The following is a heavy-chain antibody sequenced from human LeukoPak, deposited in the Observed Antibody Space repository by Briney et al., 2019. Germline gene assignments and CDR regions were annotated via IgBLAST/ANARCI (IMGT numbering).Heavy chain of an antibody. Sequence: PSETLSLTCTVSGGSISSYYWSWIRQPPGKGLEWIGYIYYSGSTNYNPSLKSRVTISVDTSKNQFSLKLSSVTAADTAVYYCARGRSSGYYFDYWGQGTLVTVSS. CDR2: IYYSGST. J-gene: IGHJ4*02. CDR3: ARGRSSGYYFDY. V-gene: IGHV4-59*08. D-gene: IGHD6-19*01. CDR1: GGSISSYY.